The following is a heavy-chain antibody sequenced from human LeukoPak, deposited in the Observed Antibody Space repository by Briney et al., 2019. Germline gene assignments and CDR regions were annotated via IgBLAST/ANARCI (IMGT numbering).Heavy chain of an antibody. CDR1: GFTFSSYS. CDR3: ARALPGIAARPDLSGGRYYFDY. J-gene: IGHJ4*02. D-gene: IGHD6-6*01. V-gene: IGHV3-48*01. Sequence: PGGSLRLSCEASGFTFSSYSMNWVRQAPGKGLEWISYISTSTTTIYYANSVKGRFTISRDNSKNTLYLKMNSLRAEDTAVYYCARALPGIAARPDLSGGRYYFDYWGQGTLVTVSS. CDR2: ISTSTTTI.